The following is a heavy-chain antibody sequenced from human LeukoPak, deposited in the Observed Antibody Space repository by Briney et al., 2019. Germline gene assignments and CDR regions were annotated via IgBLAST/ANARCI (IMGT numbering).Heavy chain of an antibody. CDR3: AKDGDGDYPSAVDY. CDR2: ISYDGSNK. V-gene: IGHV3-30*18. D-gene: IGHD4-17*01. J-gene: IGHJ4*02. CDR1: GFTFSSYG. Sequence: PGRSLRLSCAASGFTFSSYGMHWVRQAPGKGLEWVAVISYDGSNKYYADSVKGRFTISRDNSKNTLYLQMNSLRAEDTAVYYCAKDGDGDYPSAVDYWGQGTLVTVSS.